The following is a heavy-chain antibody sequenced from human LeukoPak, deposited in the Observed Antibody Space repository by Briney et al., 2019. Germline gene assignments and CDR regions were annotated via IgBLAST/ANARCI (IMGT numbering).Heavy chain of an antibody. CDR2: IGYDGSNK. Sequence: GGSLRLSCAASGFTFSSYGMHWVRQAPGKGLEWEAVIGYDGSNKYYADSVKGRFTISRDNSKNTLYLQMNSLSAEDTAVYYCARERGYSQQHFDYWGQGTLVTVSS. J-gene: IGHJ4*02. CDR1: GFTFSSYG. D-gene: IGHD5-18*01. V-gene: IGHV3-33*01. CDR3: ARERGYSQQHFDY.